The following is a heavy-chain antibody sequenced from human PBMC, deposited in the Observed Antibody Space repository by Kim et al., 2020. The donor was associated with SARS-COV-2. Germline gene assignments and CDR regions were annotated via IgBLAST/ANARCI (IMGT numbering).Heavy chain of an antibody. D-gene: IGHD6-13*01. CDR3: ARDQIYSSSWQD. V-gene: IGHV1-69*04. CDR2: IIPILGIA. J-gene: IGHJ4*02. Sequence: SVKVSCKASGGTFSSYAISWVRQAPGQGLEWMGRIIPILGIANYAQKFQGRVTITADKSTSTAYTELSSLRSEDTAVYYCARDQIYSSSWQDWGQGTLVTVSS. CDR1: GGTFSSYA.